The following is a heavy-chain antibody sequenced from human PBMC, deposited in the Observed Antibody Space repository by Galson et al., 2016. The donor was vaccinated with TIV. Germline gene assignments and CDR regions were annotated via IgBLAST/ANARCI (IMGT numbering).Heavy chain of an antibody. J-gene: IGHJ4*02. D-gene: IGHD1-26*01. V-gene: IGHV3-13*04. CDR1: GFTFSSYD. CDR2: IGTVGDT. CDR3: VRAPFSGNYYYFDY. Sequence: SLRLSCAASGFTFSSYDMHWVRQGIGKGLEWVSGIGTVGDTYYPASVKGRSSISREDAKNSLYLQMNSLRAGDTAIYYCVRAPFSGNYYYFDYWGQGILVTVSS.